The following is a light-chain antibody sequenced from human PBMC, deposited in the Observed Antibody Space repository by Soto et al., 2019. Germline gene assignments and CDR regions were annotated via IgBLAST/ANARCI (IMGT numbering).Light chain of an antibody. Sequence: DIVMTQSPDSMAVSLGERASINCKSSQSVLYSSNNKNYLAWYQQKPGQSPKLLIYWASTRESGVPDRFSGSGSGTDFTLTISSLQAEEVAVYYCQQYHSIPRTFGHGTKVEVK. CDR3: QQYHSIPRT. J-gene: IGKJ1*01. CDR1: QSVLYSSNNKNY. CDR2: WAS. V-gene: IGKV4-1*01.